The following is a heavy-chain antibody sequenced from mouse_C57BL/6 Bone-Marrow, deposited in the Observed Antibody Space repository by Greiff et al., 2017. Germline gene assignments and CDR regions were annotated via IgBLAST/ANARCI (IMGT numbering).Heavy chain of an antibody. CDR2: IDPENGDT. CDR3: TTRDSAGYVRFAY. J-gene: IGHJ3*01. V-gene: IGHV14-4*01. Sequence: VQLKQSGAELVRPGASVKLSCTASGFNIKDDYMHWVKQRPEQGLEWIGWIDPENGDTEYASKFQGKATITADTSSNTAYLQLSSLTSEDTAVYYCTTRDSAGYVRFAYWGQGTLVTVSA. D-gene: IGHD3-2*02. CDR1: GFNIKDDY.